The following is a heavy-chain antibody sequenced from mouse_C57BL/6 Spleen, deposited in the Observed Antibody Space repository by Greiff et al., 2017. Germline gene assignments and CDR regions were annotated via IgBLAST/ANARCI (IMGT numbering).Heavy chain of an antibody. V-gene: IGHV1-74*01. J-gene: IGHJ4*01. CDR3: AIIVYSNYGYYYAMDY. CDR1: GYTFTSYW. CDR2: IHPSDSDT. Sequence: QVQLKQPGAELVKPGASVKVSCKASGYTFTSYWMHWVKQRPGQGLEWIGRIHPSDSDTNYNQKFKGKATLTVDKSSSTAYMQLSSLTSEDSAVYYCAIIVYSNYGYYYAMDYWGQGTSVTVSS. D-gene: IGHD2-5*01.